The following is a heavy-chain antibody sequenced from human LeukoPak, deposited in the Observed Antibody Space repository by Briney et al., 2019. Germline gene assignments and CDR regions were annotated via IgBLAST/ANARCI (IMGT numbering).Heavy chain of an antibody. J-gene: IGHJ4*02. CDR2: ISSSGSTI. D-gene: IGHD6-19*01. Sequence: GGSLRLSCAASGFTFSSYEMNWVRQAPGKGREWVSYISSSGSTIYYADSVKGRFTISRDNAKNSLYLQMNSLRAEDTAVYYCAREAAGRSEDDYWGQGTLVTVSS. CDR1: GFTFSSYE. V-gene: IGHV3-48*03. CDR3: AREAAGRSEDDY.